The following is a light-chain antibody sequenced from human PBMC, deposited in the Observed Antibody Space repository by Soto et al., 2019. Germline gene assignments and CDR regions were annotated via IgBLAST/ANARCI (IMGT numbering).Light chain of an antibody. CDR3: QQRSNWLT. J-gene: IGKJ4*01. V-gene: IGKV3D-20*02. Sequence: EIVLAQSPGTLSLSPGERATLSCRASQNVISTYLSWYQQKPGQAPRLLIYGASSRAAGIPDRFSGSGSGTDFTLTISSLEPEDFAVYYCQQRSNWLTFGGGTKVEIK. CDR1: QNVISTY. CDR2: GAS.